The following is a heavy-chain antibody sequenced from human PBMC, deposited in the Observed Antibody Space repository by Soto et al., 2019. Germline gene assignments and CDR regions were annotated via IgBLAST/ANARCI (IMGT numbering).Heavy chain of an antibody. CDR3: ARSGGYTGYDHFFDP. Sequence: PSEPLSLTCTVSGDPISSGSHYWDWIRQPPGKGLEWIGNIFYSGSTLYHPPLKGRVSIDVDTSSNQFSLRLTSVTAADTAVYFCARSGGYTGYDHFFDPWGHGTLVTVPS. CDR2: IFYSGST. J-gene: IGHJ5*02. CDR1: GDPISSGSHY. D-gene: IGHD5-12*01. V-gene: IGHV4-39*01.